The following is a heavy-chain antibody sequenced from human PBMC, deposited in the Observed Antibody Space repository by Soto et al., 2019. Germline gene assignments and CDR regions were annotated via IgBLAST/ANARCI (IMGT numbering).Heavy chain of an antibody. Sequence: QLQLQESGPGLVKPSETLSLTCTVSGGSISSSSYYWGWIRQPTGKGLEWIGSIYYSGSTYYNPSLKSRVTISVDTSKNQFSLKLSSVTAADTAVYYCARQRAVAGNWFDPWGQGTLVTVSS. CDR1: GGSISSSSYY. V-gene: IGHV4-39*01. CDR2: IYYSGST. D-gene: IGHD6-19*01. J-gene: IGHJ5*02. CDR3: ARQRAVAGNWFDP.